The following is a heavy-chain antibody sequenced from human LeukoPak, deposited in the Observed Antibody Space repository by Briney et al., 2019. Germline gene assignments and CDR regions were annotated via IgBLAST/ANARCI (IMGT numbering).Heavy chain of an antibody. CDR3: ARDWGFGEAQIGY. CDR2: ISAYNGNT. D-gene: IGHD3-10*01. CDR1: GYTFTSYG. Sequence: ASVKVSCTASGYTFTSYGISWVRQAPGQGLEWMGWISAYNGNTNYAQKLQGRVTMTTDTSTSTAYMELRSLRSDETTVDYCARDWGFGEAQIGYWGQGTLVTVSS. V-gene: IGHV1-18*01. J-gene: IGHJ4*02.